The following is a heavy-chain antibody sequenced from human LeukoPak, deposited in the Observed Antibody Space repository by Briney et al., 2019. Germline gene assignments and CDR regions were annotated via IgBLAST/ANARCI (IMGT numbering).Heavy chain of an antibody. CDR2: IKQDGSEK. Sequence: GGSLRLSCAASGFTFSSYWMSWVRQAPRKGLEWVANIKQDGSEKYYVDSVKGRFTISRDNAKNSLYLQMNSLRAEDTAVYYCARLGSGWADAFDIWGQGTMVTVSS. CDR3: ARLGSGWADAFDI. CDR1: GFTFSSYW. V-gene: IGHV3-7*01. D-gene: IGHD6-19*01. J-gene: IGHJ3*02.